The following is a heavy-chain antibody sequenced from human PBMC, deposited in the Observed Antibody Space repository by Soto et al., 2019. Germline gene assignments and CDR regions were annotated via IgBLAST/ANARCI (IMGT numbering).Heavy chain of an antibody. V-gene: IGHV4-59*01. CDR1: GGSISSYY. Sequence: TLSLTCTVSGGSISSYYWSWIRQPPGKGLEWIGYIYYSGSTNYNPSLKSRVTISVDTSKNQFSLKLSSVTAADTAVYYCARGGPLTLRFLEWYWFDPWGQGTLVTVSS. D-gene: IGHD3-3*01. CDR3: ARGGPLTLRFLEWYWFDP. CDR2: IYYSGST. J-gene: IGHJ5*02.